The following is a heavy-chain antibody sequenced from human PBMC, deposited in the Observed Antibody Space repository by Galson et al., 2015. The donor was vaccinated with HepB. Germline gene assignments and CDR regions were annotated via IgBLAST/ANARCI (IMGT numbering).Heavy chain of an antibody. J-gene: IGHJ4*02. CDR1: GFTFSTYA. CDR3: AKIGTHYYFDY. CDR2: ISGRGGSS. Sequence: SLRLSCAASGFTFSTYAINWVRQAPGKGLEWVSGISGRGGSSYYADSVKGRFTISRDNSKSTVDLQMNSLRAEDTAVYYCAKIGTHYYFDYWGQGTLVTVSS. D-gene: IGHD1-7*01. V-gene: IGHV3-23*01.